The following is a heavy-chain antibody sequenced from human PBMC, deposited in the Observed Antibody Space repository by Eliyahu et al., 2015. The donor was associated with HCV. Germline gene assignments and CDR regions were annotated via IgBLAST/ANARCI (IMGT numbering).Heavy chain of an antibody. J-gene: IGHJ4*02. V-gene: IGHV4-31*02. CDR3: ARAVGSFDY. CDR1: GASISSGNSF. CDR2: IYYKGDT. Sequence: QFQLQESGPGLVKPSQTLSXXXXVXGASISSGNSFWSXIRQHPGQGLEWIGFIYYKGDTYYTPSLKSRVSISIDRSKNQFSLQLSSVTAADTAVYYCARAVGSFDYWGQGTLVTVSS. D-gene: IGHD1-26*01.